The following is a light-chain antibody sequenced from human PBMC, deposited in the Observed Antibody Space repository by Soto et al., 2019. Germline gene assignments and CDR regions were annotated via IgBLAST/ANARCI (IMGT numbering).Light chain of an antibody. CDR2: WAS. CDR1: QNVLYNSNNKNY. V-gene: IGKV4-1*01. Sequence: DIVMTQSPDSLAVSLGERATINCKSSQNVLYNSNNKNYLAWYRQKPGQPPKLLIYWASTRESGVPDRFSGSGSGTDFTLTISNLQAEDVAVYYCQQYYSTPLTFGGGTTVEIK. J-gene: IGKJ4*01. CDR3: QQYYSTPLT.